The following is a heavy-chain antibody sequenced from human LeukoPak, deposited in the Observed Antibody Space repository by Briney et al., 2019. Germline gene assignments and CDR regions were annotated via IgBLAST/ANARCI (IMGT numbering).Heavy chain of an antibody. J-gene: IGHJ6*03. CDR3: ARTSDSSGYYPPFYYMDV. CDR2: IYHSGST. CDR1: GGSISSGNYY. D-gene: IGHD3-22*01. Sequence: SETLSLTCTVSGGSISSGNYYWSWIRQPPGKGLEWIGSIYHSGSTYYNPSLKSRVTISVDTSKNQFSLKLSSVTAADTAVYYCARTSDSSGYYPPFYYMDVWGKGTTVTVSS. V-gene: IGHV4-39*07.